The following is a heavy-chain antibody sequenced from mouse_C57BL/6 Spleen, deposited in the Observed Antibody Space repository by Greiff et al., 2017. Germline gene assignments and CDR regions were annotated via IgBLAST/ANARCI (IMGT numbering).Heavy chain of an antibody. V-gene: IGHV1-55*01. CDR2: IYPGSGST. CDR3: ARGHGYVDY. D-gene: IGHD1-1*02. CDR1: GYTFTSYW. Sequence: QVHVKQPGAELVKPGASVKMSCKASGYTFTSYWITWVKQRPGQGLEWIGDIYPGSGSTNYNEKFKSKATLTVDTSSSTAYMQLSSLTSEDSAVYYCARGHGYVDYWGQGTTLTVSS. J-gene: IGHJ2*01.